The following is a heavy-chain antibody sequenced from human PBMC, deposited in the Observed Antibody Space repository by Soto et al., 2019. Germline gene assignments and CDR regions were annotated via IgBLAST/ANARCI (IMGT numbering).Heavy chain of an antibody. J-gene: IGHJ6*03. CDR2: IYSGGST. CDR3: AREIGRGAAQTNYMDV. V-gene: IGHV3-66*01. Sequence: EVQLVESGGGLVQPGGSLRLSCAASGFTVSSNYMSWVRQAPGKGLEWVSVIYSGGSTFYADSVKGRFTISRDNSKNTVYLQMNSLRAEDAGVYYCAREIGRGAAQTNYMDVWSKGTTVTVS. CDR1: GFTVSSNY. D-gene: IGHD6-6*01.